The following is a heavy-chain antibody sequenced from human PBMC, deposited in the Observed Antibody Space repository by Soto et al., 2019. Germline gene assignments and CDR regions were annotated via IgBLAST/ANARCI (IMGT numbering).Heavy chain of an antibody. CDR2: FIPIFVSA. Sequence: QLHLVQSGAEVKKAGSSVKVSCKASGGTVSSYAITWVRQAPGKGLEWMGVFIPIFVSAHYAPKFQGRITITADESTSTAYIELSGLTAEDTAIYYGARDVSSDTTGFRGYDLCGQGPQVTVSS. J-gene: IGHJ4*02. D-gene: IGHD3-10*01. CDR1: GGTVSSYA. V-gene: IGHV1-69*01. CDR3: ARDVSSDTTGFRGYDL.